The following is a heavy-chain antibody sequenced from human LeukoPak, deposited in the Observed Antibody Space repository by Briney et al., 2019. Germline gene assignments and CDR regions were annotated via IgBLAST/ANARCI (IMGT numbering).Heavy chain of an antibody. D-gene: IGHD3-10*01. CDR2: IKSKTDGGTT. CDR1: GFTFSNAW. J-gene: IGHJ4*02. CDR3: VSKGLQLFGELLD. V-gene: IGHV3-15*01. Sequence: GGSLRLSCAASGFTFSNAWMSWVRQAPGKGLEWVGRIKSKTDGGTTDYAAPVKGRFTISRDNSRNTLYLQMDSLRAEDSAIYYCVSKGLQLFGELLDWGQGTLVAVSS.